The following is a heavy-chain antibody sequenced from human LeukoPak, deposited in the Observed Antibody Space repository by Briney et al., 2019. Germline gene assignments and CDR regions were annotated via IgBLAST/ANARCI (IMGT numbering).Heavy chain of an antibody. CDR3: ARGFGGVTAGYY. CDR2: IYSGGST. CDR1: GFTFSNYW. Sequence: GGSLRLSCAASGFTFSNYWMSWVRQAPGKGLEWVSVIYSGGSTYYADSVKGRFTISRDNSKNTLYLQMNSLRADDTAVYYCARGFGGVTAGYYWGQGTLVTVSS. D-gene: IGHD3-16*01. V-gene: IGHV3-53*01. J-gene: IGHJ4*02.